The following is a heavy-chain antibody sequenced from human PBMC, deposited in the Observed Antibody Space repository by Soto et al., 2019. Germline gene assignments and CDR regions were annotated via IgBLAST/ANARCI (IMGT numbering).Heavy chain of an antibody. J-gene: IGHJ4*02. CDR3: AIGDRSSWIGNH. CDR2: IIPIFETA. Sequence: QVHLVQSGAEVTKAGSSVKVSCKASGGTFSSHAFSWVRQAPGQGLEWVGGIIPIFETANYAQEFQGRVTICAEDATNTVILELKNLRSDDTAIYFCAIGDRSSWIGNHWGPGTQVTVS. V-gene: IGHV1-69*01. D-gene: IGHD6-6*01. CDR1: GGTFSSHA.